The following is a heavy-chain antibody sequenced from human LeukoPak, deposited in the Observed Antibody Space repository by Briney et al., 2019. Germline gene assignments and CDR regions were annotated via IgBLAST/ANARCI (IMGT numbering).Heavy chain of an antibody. J-gene: IGHJ4*02. CDR1: GFTFSSYA. V-gene: IGHV3-23*01. CDR2: ISGSGGST. D-gene: IGHD4-17*01. CDR3: AKYSTGDYLTNFDY. Sequence: PGGSLRLSCAASGFTFSSYAMSWVRQAPGKGLEWVSAISGSGGSTYYAGSVKGRFTISRDNSKNTLYLQMNSLRAEDTAVYYCAKYSTGDYLTNFDYWGQGTLVTVSS.